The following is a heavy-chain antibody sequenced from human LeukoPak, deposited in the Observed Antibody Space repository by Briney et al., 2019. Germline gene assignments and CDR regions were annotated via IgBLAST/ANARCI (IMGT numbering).Heavy chain of an antibody. CDR2: ISSSGSTI. D-gene: IGHD6-13*01. J-gene: IGHJ4*02. CDR1: GFTFSDYY. CDR3: TKQLVQDYFDY. Sequence: GGSLRLSCAASGFTFSDYYMSWIRQAPGKGLEWVSYISSSGSTIYYADSVEGRFTISRDNAKNSLYLQMNSLRAEDTAVYYCTKQLVQDYFDYWGQGTLVTVSS. V-gene: IGHV3-11*04.